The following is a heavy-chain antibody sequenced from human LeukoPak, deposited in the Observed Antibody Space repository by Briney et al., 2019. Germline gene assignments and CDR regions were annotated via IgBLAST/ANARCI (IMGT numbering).Heavy chain of an antibody. Sequence: PSETLSLTCAVYGGSFSGYYWSWIRQPPGKGLEWIGEINHSGSTNYNPSLKSRVTISVDTSKNQFSLKLSSVTAADTAVYYCARGHRGIAARPWGAAAEYFQHWGQGTLVTVSS. CDR1: GGSFSGYY. V-gene: IGHV4-34*01. CDR2: INHSGST. J-gene: IGHJ1*01. D-gene: IGHD6-6*01. CDR3: ARGHRGIAARPWGAAAEYFQH.